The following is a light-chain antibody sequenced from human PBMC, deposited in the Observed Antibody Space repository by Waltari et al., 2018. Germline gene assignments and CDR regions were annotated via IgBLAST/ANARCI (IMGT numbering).Light chain of an antibody. V-gene: IGKV3-20*01. CDR2: GAY. CDR1: QRVSTTF. Sequence: EIVLTQSPGTLSLSPGERATLSCRTSQRVSTTFLSWYQQKPGQAPRLLIYGAYNRATGSPDRFSGSGSGTDFTLTISRLEPEDFAVFYCQQYDASPPMYTFGQGTKLEIK. CDR3: QQYDASPPMYT. J-gene: IGKJ2*01.